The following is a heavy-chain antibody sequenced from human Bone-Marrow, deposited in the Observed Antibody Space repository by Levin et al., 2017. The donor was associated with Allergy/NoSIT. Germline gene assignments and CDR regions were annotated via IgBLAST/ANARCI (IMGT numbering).Heavy chain of an antibody. Sequence: SETLSLTCTVSGGSISSGDYYWSWIRQPPGKGLEWIGYIYHSGSAYYNPSLESRGAISVDTSKNHFTLNLNSVTAADTAVYYCVRALRQWLLVYWGQGTLVTVSS. D-gene: IGHD6-19*01. CDR3: VRALRQWLLVY. V-gene: IGHV4-30-4*01. CDR2: IYHSGSA. J-gene: IGHJ4*02. CDR1: GGSISSGDYY.